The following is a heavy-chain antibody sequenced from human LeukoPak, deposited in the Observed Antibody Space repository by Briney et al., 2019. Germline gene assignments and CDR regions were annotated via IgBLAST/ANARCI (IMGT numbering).Heavy chain of an antibody. CDR2: IYHTGST. V-gene: IGHV4-38-2*02. CDR1: GYSISSGYY. CDR3: ARGITMIGRLRFDP. D-gene: IGHD3-22*01. Sequence: KTSETLSLTCTVSGYSISSGYYWGWIRQPPGKGLEWIGSIYHTGSTYYNPSLDSRVTISVDTSKNQFSLRLTSVTAADTAVYYCARGITMIGRLRFDPWGQGTLVTVSS. J-gene: IGHJ5*02.